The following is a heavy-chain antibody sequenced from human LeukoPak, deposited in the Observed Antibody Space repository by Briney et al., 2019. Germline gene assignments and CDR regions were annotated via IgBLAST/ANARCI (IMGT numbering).Heavy chain of an antibody. CDR1: GYTFTSYD. CDR3: ARGSKVAAGDY. J-gene: IGHJ4*02. Sequence: ASVKVSCKASGYTFTSYDINWVRQATGQGLEWMGWMNPNSGNTGYAQKFQGRVTITRNTSISTAYMELSSLRSEDTAMYYCARGSKVAAGDYWGQGTLVTVSS. CDR2: MNPNSGNT. D-gene: IGHD6-25*01. V-gene: IGHV1-8*03.